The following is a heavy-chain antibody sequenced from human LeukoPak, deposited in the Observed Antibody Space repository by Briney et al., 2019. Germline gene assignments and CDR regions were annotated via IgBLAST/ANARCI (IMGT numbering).Heavy chain of an antibody. CDR2: ISSSSSAI. Sequence: GGSLRLSCAASGFTFSSYEMNWVRQAPGKGLEWVSYISSSSSAIYYADSVKGRFTISRDNAKNSLYLQMNSQRAEDTAVYYCAVYCTSTSCYTNFDYWGRGTLVTVSS. CDR1: GFTFSSYE. CDR3: AVYCTSTSCYTNFDY. J-gene: IGHJ4*02. D-gene: IGHD2-2*02. V-gene: IGHV3-48*01.